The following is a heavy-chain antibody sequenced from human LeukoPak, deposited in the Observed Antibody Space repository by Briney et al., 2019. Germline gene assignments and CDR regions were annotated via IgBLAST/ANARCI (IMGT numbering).Heavy chain of an antibody. D-gene: IGHD3-22*01. CDR3: ARVTKIHYFDY. V-gene: IGHV3-53*05. CDR1: GFTVSDNY. Sequence: GRSLRLSCAVSGFTVSDNYMRWVRQAPGKGLEWVSVIYIAGGTYYADSVEGRFTISRDNSKNTLYLQMDGLGAEDTAVYYCARVTKIHYFDYWGQGSLVTVSS. J-gene: IGHJ4*02. CDR2: IYIAGGT.